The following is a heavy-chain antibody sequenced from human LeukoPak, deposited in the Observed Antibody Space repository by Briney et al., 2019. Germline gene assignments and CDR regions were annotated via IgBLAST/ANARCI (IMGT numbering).Heavy chain of an antibody. V-gene: IGHV5-51*01. D-gene: IGHD1/OR15-1a*01. CDR2: IYPGDSDT. Sequence: GESLKISCKGSGYSLTSYWIGWVRQLPGKGLEWMGIIYPGDSDTRYGPSFQGQVTISADKSISTAYLQWSSLKASDTAMYYCARQGTQQQPPDFDYWGQGTLVTVSS. CDR3: ARQGTQQQPPDFDY. J-gene: IGHJ4*02. CDR1: GYSLTSYW.